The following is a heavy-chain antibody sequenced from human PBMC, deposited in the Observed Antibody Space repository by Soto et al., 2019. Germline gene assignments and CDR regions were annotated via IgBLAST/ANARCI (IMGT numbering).Heavy chain of an antibody. Sequence: QVQLVQSGAEVKKPGASVKVSCKASGYTFTSYAMHWVRQAPGQRLEWMGWINAGNGNTKYSQKFQGRVTITRETSASTAYMGLSSLRSEDTAVYYWARLRGGGFLLLYTMSGSMDVWGQGTTVTVSS. CDR2: INAGNGNT. J-gene: IGHJ6*02. D-gene: IGHD3-10*02. CDR1: GYTFTSYA. V-gene: IGHV1-3*01. CDR3: ARLRGGGFLLLYTMSGSMDV.